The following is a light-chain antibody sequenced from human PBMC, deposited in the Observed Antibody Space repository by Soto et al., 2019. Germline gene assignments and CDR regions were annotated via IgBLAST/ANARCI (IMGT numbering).Light chain of an antibody. Sequence: EIVLTQSPGTLSLSPGERATLSCRASQSVISSYLAWYQQKPGLAPRLLIYGVSIRATGIPDRFSGSGSGTDFTLTISRLEPEDSAVYYCQQYGSSPTWTFGQGTKVDIK. CDR1: QSVISSY. V-gene: IGKV3-20*01. J-gene: IGKJ1*01. CDR3: QQYGSSPTWT. CDR2: GVS.